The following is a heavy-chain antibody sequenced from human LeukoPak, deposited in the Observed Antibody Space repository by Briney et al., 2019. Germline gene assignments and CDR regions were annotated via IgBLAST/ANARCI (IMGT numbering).Heavy chain of an antibody. J-gene: IGHJ4*02. Sequence: SETLSLTCTVSGGSISSSSYYWSWIRQPPGKGLEWIGEINHSGSTNYNPSLKGRVTISVDTSKNQFSLKLSSVTAADTAVYYCARTRYYYNSRSYGAPYYFDYWGQGTLVTVSS. CDR2: INHSGST. D-gene: IGHD3-10*01. V-gene: IGHV4-39*01. CDR1: GGSISSSSYY. CDR3: ARTRYYYNSRSYGAPYYFDY.